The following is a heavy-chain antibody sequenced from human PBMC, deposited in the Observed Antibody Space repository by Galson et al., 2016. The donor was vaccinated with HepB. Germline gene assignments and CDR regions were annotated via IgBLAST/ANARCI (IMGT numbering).Heavy chain of an antibody. CDR2: INSDGSSA. CDR3: ARALREDFWRGYYSGNLYYYGMDV. J-gene: IGHJ6*02. V-gene: IGHV3-74*01. CDR1: AFTFSNYW. D-gene: IGHD3-3*01. Sequence: SLRLSCAASAFTFSNYWMYWVRQAPGKGLVWVSRINSDGSSASYAESVKGRFTISRDHSKNTLYLQANSLRAEDTAVYYCARALREDFWRGYYSGNLYYYGMDVWGQGTTVTVSS.